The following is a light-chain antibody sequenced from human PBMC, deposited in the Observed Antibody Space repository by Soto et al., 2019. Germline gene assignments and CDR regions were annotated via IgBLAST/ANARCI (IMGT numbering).Light chain of an antibody. CDR1: QSVGISY. J-gene: IGKJ1*01. V-gene: IGKV3-20*01. Sequence: EIVLTQSPGTLSLSTGERATLSCRASQSVGISYLAWYQQRPGQAPRLLIYGASSRATGIPDRFSGTGSGTDFTLTISRLEPEDFAVYYCQQYGGSPLWTFGQGTKV. CDR2: GAS. CDR3: QQYGGSPLWT.